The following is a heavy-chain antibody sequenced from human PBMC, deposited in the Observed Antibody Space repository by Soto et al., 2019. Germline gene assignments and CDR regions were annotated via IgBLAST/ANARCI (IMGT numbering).Heavy chain of an antibody. D-gene: IGHD6-6*01. Sequence: SEALSLTWAVSGGSFSGDYWNWIRQPPGKGLEWIGEIIHTGSTNYNPSLKSRVTISVDTSKNQFSLKLSSVTAADTAIYYCARVTGRTKPIEFWGHGTLVT. CDR1: GGSFSGDY. CDR2: IIHTGST. J-gene: IGHJ4*01. V-gene: IGHV4-34*12. CDR3: ARVTGRTKPIEF.